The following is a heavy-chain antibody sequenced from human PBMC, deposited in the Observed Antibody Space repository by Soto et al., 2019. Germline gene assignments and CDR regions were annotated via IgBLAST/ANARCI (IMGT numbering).Heavy chain of an antibody. CDR1: GYTFTSDR. D-gene: IGHD3-22*01. J-gene: IGHJ5*02. V-gene: IGHV1-18*01. Sequence: SLNLACKCSGYTFTSDRVSRGLIAHGQGLEWMGWISAYNGNTSYAQKLQGRVTMTTDTSTSTAYMELRSLRSDDTAVYYCARNYYDSSGYSYWFDPWGQRTLVTVSS. CDR2: ISAYNGNT. CDR3: ARNYYDSSGYSYWFDP.